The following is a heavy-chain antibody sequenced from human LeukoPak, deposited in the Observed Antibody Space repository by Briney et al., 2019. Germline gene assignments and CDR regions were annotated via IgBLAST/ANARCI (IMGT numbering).Heavy chain of an antibody. J-gene: IGHJ4*02. CDR1: GFTFSTFA. CDR3: ATYRQVLLPFES. CDR2: IFPSGGEI. Sequence: GGTLRLSCAASGFTFSTFAMVWVRQPPGKGLEWVSSIFPSGGEIHYADSVRGRFTISRDNSKSTLSLQMNSLRAEDTAIYYCATYRQVLLPFESWGQGTLVTVSS. V-gene: IGHV3-23*01. D-gene: IGHD2-8*02.